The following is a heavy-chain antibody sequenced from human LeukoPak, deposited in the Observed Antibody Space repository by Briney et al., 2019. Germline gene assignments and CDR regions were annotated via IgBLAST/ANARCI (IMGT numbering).Heavy chain of an antibody. Sequence: GGSLRLSCAASGFTFSSYNMNWVRQTPGQGLEWVSSITSGSSHIYYADSVKGRFTISRDNSKNTLYLQMNSLRAEDTAVYYCARDSRGYYGSGSYIDYWGQGTLVTVSS. D-gene: IGHD3-10*01. CDR3: ARDSRGYYGSGSYIDY. J-gene: IGHJ4*02. V-gene: IGHV3-21*01. CDR1: GFTFSSYN. CDR2: ITSGSSHI.